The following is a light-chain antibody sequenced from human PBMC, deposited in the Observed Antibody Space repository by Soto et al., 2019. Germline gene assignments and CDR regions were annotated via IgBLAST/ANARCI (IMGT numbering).Light chain of an antibody. CDR1: ETLISF. CDR3: QRYNDWTFA. V-gene: IGKV3-15*01. Sequence: EIVLTQSPATLSVSPGERVTLSCRAIETLISFLAWYQQKPGQAPRLLIYGASTRATGVPARFSGSGSATDFTLTISSLHSEDFAVYYCQRYNDWTFAVGQGTKLEI. CDR2: GAS. J-gene: IGKJ2*01.